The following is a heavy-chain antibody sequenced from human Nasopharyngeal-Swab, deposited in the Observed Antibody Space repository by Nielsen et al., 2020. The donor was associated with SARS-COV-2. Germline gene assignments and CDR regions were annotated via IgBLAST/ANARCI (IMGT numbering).Heavy chain of an antibody. CDR3: ARGLRGVTTYYYYMDV. V-gene: IGHV4-61*02. J-gene: IGHJ6*03. CDR1: GCYISSGSYY. Sequence: SETLSLTCTISGCYISSGSYYWSWIRQPAGKGLVWIGRIYTSGSTNYNPSRKSRVTISVDTSKNQFSLKLSSVTAADTAVYYCARGLRGVTTYYYYMDVWGKGTTVTVSS. D-gene: IGHD4-17*01. CDR2: IYTSGST.